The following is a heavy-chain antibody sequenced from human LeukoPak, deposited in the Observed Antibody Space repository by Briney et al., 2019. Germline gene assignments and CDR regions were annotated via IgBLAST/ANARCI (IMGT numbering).Heavy chain of an antibody. CDR3: ARGGYYDFWSGSPQVYYYMDV. D-gene: IGHD3-3*01. CDR2: IQYDGSNE. Sequence: GGSLRLSCAASRFTFSSYGMHWVRQAPGKGLEWVAYIQYDGSNEQYADSVKGRFTISRDNAKNSLYLQMNSLRAEDTAVYYCARGGYYDFWSGSPQVYYYMDVWGKGTTVTVSS. CDR1: RFTFSSYG. V-gene: IGHV3-30*02. J-gene: IGHJ6*03.